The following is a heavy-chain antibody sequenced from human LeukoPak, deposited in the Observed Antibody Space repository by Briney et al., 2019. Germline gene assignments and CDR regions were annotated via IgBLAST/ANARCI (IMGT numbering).Heavy chain of an antibody. Sequence: EASVKVSCKASGYTFTSYYMHWVRQAPGQGLEWMGIINPSGGSTSYAQKFQGRVTMTTDTSTSTAYMGLRSLRSDDTAVYYCARARGYCSSTSCYAYYYYYMDVWGKGTTVTVSS. CDR1: GYTFTSYY. D-gene: IGHD2-2*01. CDR2: INPSGGST. J-gene: IGHJ6*03. V-gene: IGHV1-46*01. CDR3: ARARGYCSSTSCYAYYYYYMDV.